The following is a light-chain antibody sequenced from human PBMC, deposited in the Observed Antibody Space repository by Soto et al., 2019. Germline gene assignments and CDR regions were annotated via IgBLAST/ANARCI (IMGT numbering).Light chain of an antibody. CDR1: QSVRSN. J-gene: IGKJ1*01. CDR3: QEYDNWPLWT. CDR2: GAS. V-gene: IGKV3-15*01. Sequence: ETVMTQSPATLPVSPGERATLSCRASQSVRSNLAWYQQKPGQAPRLLIYGASTRATGVPARFSGSRSGTEFTLTINSLQSEDFALYYCQEYDNWPLWTFGQGTKVEVK.